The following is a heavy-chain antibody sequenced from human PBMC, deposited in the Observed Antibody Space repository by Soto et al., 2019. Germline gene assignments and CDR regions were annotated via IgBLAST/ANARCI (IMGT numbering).Heavy chain of an antibody. J-gene: IGHJ5*02. CDR3: ARQVEYYDILTGPIDP. Sequence: PSETLSLTCTVSGGSISSYYWSWIRQPPGKGLEWIGYIYYSGSTNYNPPLKSRVIISVDTSKNQFSLKLSSVTAADTALYYCARQVEYYDILTGPIDPWGQGTLVTVSS. D-gene: IGHD3-9*01. CDR2: IYYSGST. CDR1: GGSISSYY. V-gene: IGHV4-59*08.